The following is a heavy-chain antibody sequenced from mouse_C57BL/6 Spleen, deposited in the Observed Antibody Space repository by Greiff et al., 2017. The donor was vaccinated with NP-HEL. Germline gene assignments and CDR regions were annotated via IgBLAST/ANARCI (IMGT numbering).Heavy chain of an antibody. V-gene: IGHV1-22*01. CDR1: GYTFTDYN. CDR2: INPNNGGT. D-gene: IGHD1-1*01. J-gene: IGHJ4*01. CDR3: ARNYYGSSVYAMDY. Sequence: EVQLQQSGPELVKPGASVKMSCKASGYTFTDYNMHWVKQSHGKSLEWIGYINPNNGGTSYNQKFKGKATLTVNKSSSTAYMELRSLTSEDSAVYYCARNYYGSSVYAMDYWGQGTSVTVSS.